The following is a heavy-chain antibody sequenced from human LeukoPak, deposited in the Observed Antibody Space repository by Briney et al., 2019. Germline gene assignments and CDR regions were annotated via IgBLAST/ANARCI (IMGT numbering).Heavy chain of an antibody. CDR1: GFTFSSYN. Sequence: GGSLRLSCAASGFTFSSYNMIWVRQAPGKGLEWVSYISSSSSTIYYADSVKGRFTISRDNAKNSLYLQMNSLRDEDTAVYYCAKGGRDYYGMDVWGQGTTVTVPS. J-gene: IGHJ6*02. CDR2: ISSSSSTI. CDR3: AKGGRDYYGMDV. V-gene: IGHV3-48*02.